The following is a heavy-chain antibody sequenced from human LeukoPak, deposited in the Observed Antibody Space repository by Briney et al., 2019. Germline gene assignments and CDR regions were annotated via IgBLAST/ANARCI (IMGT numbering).Heavy chain of an antibody. J-gene: IGHJ4*02. V-gene: IGHV4-39*01. CDR1: GGSISSSSYY. CDR3: ASTITMIVVAFDY. D-gene: IGHD3-22*01. CDR2: IYYSGST. Sequence: PSETLSLTCTVSGGSISSSSYYWGWIRQPPGKGLEWIGGIYYSGSTYYNPSLKSRVTISVDTSKNQFSLKLSSVTAADTAVYYCASTITMIVVAFDYWGQGTLVTVSS.